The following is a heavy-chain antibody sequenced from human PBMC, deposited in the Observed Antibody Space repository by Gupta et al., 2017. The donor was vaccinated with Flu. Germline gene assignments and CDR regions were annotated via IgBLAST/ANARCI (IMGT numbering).Heavy chain of an antibody. V-gene: IGHV3-15*01. J-gene: IGHJ5*02. CDR2: IKSKRGGETT. D-gene: IGHD2-2*01. Sequence: EVQLVESGGGLVKPGGSLRLSCAAYGFNFNDAWMSWVRQAPGKGLEWVGRIKSKRGGETTDYAAPVKGRFSISRDDSNNKLYLQMNSLKSEDTAVYFCTWVVPAATFGRWGQGTLVTVSS. CDR1: GFNFNDAW. CDR3: TWVVPAATFGR.